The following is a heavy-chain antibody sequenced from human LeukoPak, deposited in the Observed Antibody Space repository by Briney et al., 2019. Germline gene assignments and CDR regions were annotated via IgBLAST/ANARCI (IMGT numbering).Heavy chain of an antibody. CDR3: ARVRYSDSSVLTRKRSYYFDY. Sequence: SETLSLTCTVSGGSLSSYYWNWIRQPPGKGLEWIGRVFTSAIISGNTNYNPSLKSRVTMSVDSSKNQFSLKLSSVTAADTAVYYCARVRYSDSSVLTRKRSYYFDYWGQGTLVTVSS. J-gene: IGHJ4*02. D-gene: IGHD3-22*01. CDR2: VFTSAIISGNT. CDR1: GGSLSSYY. V-gene: IGHV4-4*07.